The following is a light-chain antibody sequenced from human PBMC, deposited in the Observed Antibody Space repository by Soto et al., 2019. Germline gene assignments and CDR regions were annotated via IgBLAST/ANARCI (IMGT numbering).Light chain of an antibody. CDR1: SSNIGNCY. J-gene: IGLJ2*01. CDR3: GTWDSSLSGVV. Sequence: QSVLTHPPSVSAAPGQKVTISCSGSSSNIGNCYVSWYQQLPGTAPKLLIYDNDKRPSGIPDRFSGSKSGTSATLGITGLQTGDEADYYCGTWDSSLSGVVFGGGTKLTVL. V-gene: IGLV1-51*01. CDR2: DND.